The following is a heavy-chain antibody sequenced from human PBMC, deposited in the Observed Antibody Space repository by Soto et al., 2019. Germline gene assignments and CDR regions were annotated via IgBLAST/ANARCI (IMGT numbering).Heavy chain of an antibody. CDR2: ISSSGSTI. D-gene: IGHD6-6*01. CDR1: GFTFSDYY. V-gene: IGHV3-11*04. CDR3: ARESSIAAQFGAFDI. J-gene: IGHJ3*02. Sequence: GGSLRLSCAASGFTFSDYYMSWIRQAPGKGLEWVSYISSSGSTIYYADSVKGRFTISRDNSKNTLYLQMNSLRAEDTAVYYCARESSIAAQFGAFDIWGQGTMVTVSS.